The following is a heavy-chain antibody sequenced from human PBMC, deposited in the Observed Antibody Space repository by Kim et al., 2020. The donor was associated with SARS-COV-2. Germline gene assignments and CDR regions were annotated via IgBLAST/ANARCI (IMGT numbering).Heavy chain of an antibody. Sequence: SETLSLTCTVSGGSISSYYWSWIRQPAGKGLEWIGRIYTSGSTNYNPSLKSRVTMSVDTSKNQFSLKLSSVTAADTAVYYCARAPTRRIFGVASHFDYWGQGTLVTVSS. CDR3: ARAPTRRIFGVASHFDY. D-gene: IGHD3-3*01. CDR1: GGSISSYY. J-gene: IGHJ4*02. V-gene: IGHV4-4*07. CDR2: IYTSGST.